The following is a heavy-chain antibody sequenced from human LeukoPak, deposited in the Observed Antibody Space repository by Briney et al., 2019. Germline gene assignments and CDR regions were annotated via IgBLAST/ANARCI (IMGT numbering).Heavy chain of an antibody. D-gene: IGHD2-2*01. V-gene: IGHV1-8*01. J-gene: IGHJ5*02. CDR3: ARGRLGYCSSTSCYAGWFDP. CDR1: GYTFTSYD. Sequence: ASVKVSCKASGYTFTSYDINWVRQATGQGLEWMGWMNPNSGNTGYAQKFQGRVTMTRNTSISIAYMELSSPRSEDTAVYYCARGRLGYCSSTSCYAGWFDPWGQGTLVTVSS. CDR2: MNPNSGNT.